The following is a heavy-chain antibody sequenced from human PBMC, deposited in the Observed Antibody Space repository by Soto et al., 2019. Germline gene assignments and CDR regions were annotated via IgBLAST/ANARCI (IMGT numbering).Heavy chain of an antibody. D-gene: IGHD5-12*01. Sequence: PGGSLRLSCAASGFTFSSYGMHWVRQAPGKGLEWVAVISYDGSNKYYADSVKGRFTISRDNSKNTLYLQMNSLRAEDTAVYYCAKKGGSDDSGYDSEPTIDYWGQGTLVTVSS. CDR1: GFTFSSYG. V-gene: IGHV3-30*18. CDR2: ISYDGSNK. CDR3: AKKGGSDDSGYDSEPTIDY. J-gene: IGHJ4*02.